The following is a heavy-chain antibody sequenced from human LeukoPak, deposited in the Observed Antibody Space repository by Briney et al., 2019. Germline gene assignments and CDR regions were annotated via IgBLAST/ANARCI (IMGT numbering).Heavy chain of an antibody. CDR3: AREPYGSGTYYNVFDY. J-gene: IGHJ4*02. CDR1: GGSVSSGTYY. Sequence: SETLSLTCTVSGGSVSSGTYYWSWIRQPPGKGLEWIGYIYDTGTTNYNPSLKSRVTMSVDTSKTQFSLKLSSVTAADTAVYYCAREPYGSGTYYNVFDYWGQGILVTVSS. CDR2: IYDTGTT. V-gene: IGHV4-61*01. D-gene: IGHD3-10*01.